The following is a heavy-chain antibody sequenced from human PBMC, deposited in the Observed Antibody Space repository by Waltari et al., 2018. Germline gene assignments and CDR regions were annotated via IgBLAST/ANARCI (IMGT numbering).Heavy chain of an antibody. CDR2: LDPEDGET. CDR3: ATGIAAAAPWDWFDP. Sequence: QVQLVQSGAEVKKPGASVKVSCKVSGYTLTELSMHWVRQAPGKGLEWLGGLDPEDGETNYGQKFKGRVAMTEDTSTDTAYMELSSLRSEDTAGDYCATGIAAAAPWDWFDPWGQGTLVTVSS. D-gene: IGHD6-13*01. CDR1: GYTLTELS. V-gene: IGHV1-24*01. J-gene: IGHJ5*02.